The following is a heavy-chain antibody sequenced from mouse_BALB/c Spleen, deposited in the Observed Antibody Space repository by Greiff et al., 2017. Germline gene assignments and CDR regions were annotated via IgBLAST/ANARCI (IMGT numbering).Heavy chain of an antibody. CDR3: ARQGEGLLRPFAY. Sequence: DVMLVESGGGLVKPGGSLKLSCAASGFAFSSYDMSWVRQTPEKRLEWVAYISSGGGSTYYPDTVKGRFTISRDNAKNTLYLQMSSLKSEDTAMYYCARQGEGLLRPFAYWGQGTLVTVSA. CDR1: GFAFSSYD. V-gene: IGHV5-12-1*01. CDR2: ISSGGGST. J-gene: IGHJ3*01. D-gene: IGHD2-3*01.